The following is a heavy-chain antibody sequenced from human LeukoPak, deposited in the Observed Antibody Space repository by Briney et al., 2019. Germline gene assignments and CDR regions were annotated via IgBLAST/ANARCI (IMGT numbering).Heavy chain of an antibody. D-gene: IGHD3-22*01. Sequence: ASAKVSCKASGYTFTSYGISWVRQAPGQGLEWMGWISAYNGNTNYAQKLQGRVTMTTDTSTSTAYMELRSLRSDDTAVYYCARDYYYDSSGYYYIYYMDVWGKGTTVTVSS. CDR1: GYTFTSYG. J-gene: IGHJ6*03. V-gene: IGHV1-18*01. CDR3: ARDYYYDSSGYYYIYYMDV. CDR2: ISAYNGNT.